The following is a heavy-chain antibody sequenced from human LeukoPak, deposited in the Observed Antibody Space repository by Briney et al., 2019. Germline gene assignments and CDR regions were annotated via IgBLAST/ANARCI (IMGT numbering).Heavy chain of an antibody. CDR2: INQDGSEI. J-gene: IGHJ4*02. V-gene: IGHV3-7*01. D-gene: IGHD6-19*01. CDR3: ARGGWGYDY. CDR1: GFTFSSFW. Sequence: GGSLRLSCAASGFTFSSFWMSLVRQAPGKGLEWVASINQDGSEIYYVDSVKGQFTISRDNAKNSLYLQMNSLRAEDTAVYYCARGGWGYDYWGQGTLVTVSS.